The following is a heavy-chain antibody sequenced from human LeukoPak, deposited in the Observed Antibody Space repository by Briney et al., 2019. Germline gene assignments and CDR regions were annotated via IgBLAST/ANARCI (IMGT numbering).Heavy chain of an antibody. CDR2: ISSSSSYI. V-gene: IGHV3-21*01. Sequence: GGSLRLSCAASGFTFSSYSMNWVRQAPGKGLEWVSSISSSSSYIHYADSVKGRFTISRDNAKNSLYLQMNSLRAEDTAVYYCARDSVTKLELDYWGQGTLVTVSS. CDR1: GFTFSSYS. J-gene: IGHJ4*02. D-gene: IGHD1-7*01. CDR3: ARDSVTKLELDY.